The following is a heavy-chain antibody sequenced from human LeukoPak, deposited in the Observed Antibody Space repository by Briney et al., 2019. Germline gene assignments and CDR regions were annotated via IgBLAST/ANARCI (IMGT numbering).Heavy chain of an antibody. J-gene: IGHJ3*02. CDR2: IYYSGST. V-gene: IGHV4-61*01. D-gene: IGHD5-24*01. CDR3: ARDSPRRVFLDAFDI. Sequence: SETLSLTCTVSGGSVSSGSYYWSWIRQPPGKGLEWIGYIYYSGSTNYNPSLKSRVTISIDTSKNQFSLKLSSMTAADTAVYYCARDSPRRVFLDAFDIWGQGTMVTASS. CDR1: GGSVSSGSYY.